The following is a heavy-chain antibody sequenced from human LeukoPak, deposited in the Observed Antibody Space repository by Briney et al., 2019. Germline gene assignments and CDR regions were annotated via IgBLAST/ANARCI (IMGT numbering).Heavy chain of an antibody. CDR3: ARLEATNTYYDILTGYYKYYFDY. CDR2: IYYSGST. CDR1: GGSISSNSYY. V-gene: IGHV4-39*01. D-gene: IGHD3-9*01. Sequence: SETLSLTCTVSGGSISSNSYYWGWIRQPPGKGLEWIGSIYYSGSTYYKPSLKSRVTISVHTSKNQFSLRLSSVTAADTAVYYCARLEATNTYYDILTGYYKYYFDYWGQGTLVTVSS. J-gene: IGHJ4*02.